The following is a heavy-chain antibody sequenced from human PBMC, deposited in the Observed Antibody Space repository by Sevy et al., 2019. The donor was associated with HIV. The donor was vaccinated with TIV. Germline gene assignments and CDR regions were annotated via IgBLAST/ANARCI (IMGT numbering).Heavy chain of an antibody. D-gene: IGHD3-10*01. Sequence: SETLSLTCTVSGGSVSSGSYYWSWIRQPPGKGLEWIGYIYYSGSTNYNPSLKSRVTISVDTSKNQFSLKLSSVTAADTAVYYCARAMAHHYYYGMDVWGQGTTVTVSS. CDR3: ARAMAHHYYYGMDV. CDR2: IYYSGST. V-gene: IGHV4-61*01. J-gene: IGHJ6*02. CDR1: GGSVSSGSYY.